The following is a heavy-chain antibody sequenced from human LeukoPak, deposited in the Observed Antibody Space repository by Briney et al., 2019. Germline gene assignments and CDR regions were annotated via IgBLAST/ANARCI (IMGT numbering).Heavy chain of an antibody. Sequence: SETLSLTCTVSGGSISSGGYYWSWIRQHPGKGLEWIGYIYYSGSTYYNPSLKSRVTISVDTSKNQFSLKLSSVTAADTAVYYCARAPRGQLLEDAFDIWGQGTMVTVSS. D-gene: IGHD6-13*01. CDR1: GGSISSGGYY. CDR3: ARAPRGQLLEDAFDI. CDR2: IYYSGST. J-gene: IGHJ3*02. V-gene: IGHV4-31*03.